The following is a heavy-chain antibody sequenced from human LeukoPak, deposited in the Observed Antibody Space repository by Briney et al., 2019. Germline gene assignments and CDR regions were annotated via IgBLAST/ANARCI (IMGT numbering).Heavy chain of an antibody. CDR3: ASDPRRSGYVDL. V-gene: IGHV3-21*01. CDR2: ISNSSSYI. CDR1: GFTFSSYS. J-gene: IGHJ2*01. Sequence: GGALRLSCAASGFTFSSYSMNWVRQAPGKGLEGVSSISNSSSYIYYADSVKGRCTISRSNAKNSLYLQINSLRAEDNGVYYCASDPRRSGYVDLWGRGTLVTVSS. D-gene: IGHD5-18*01.